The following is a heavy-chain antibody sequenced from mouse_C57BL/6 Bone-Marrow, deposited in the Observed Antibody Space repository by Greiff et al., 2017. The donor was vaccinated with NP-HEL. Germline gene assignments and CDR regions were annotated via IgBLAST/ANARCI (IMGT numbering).Heavy chain of an antibody. J-gene: IGHJ1*03. V-gene: IGHV5-4*01. CDR3: AREEVTTVVVPYWYFDV. CDR2: ISDGGSYT. Sequence: EVQVVESGGGLVKPGGSLKLSCAASGFTFSSYAMSWVRQTPEKRLEWVATISDGGSYTYYPDNVKGRFTISRDNAKNNLYLQMSHLKSEDTAMYYCAREEVTTVVVPYWYFDVWGTGTTVTVSS. D-gene: IGHD1-1*01. CDR1: GFTFSSYA.